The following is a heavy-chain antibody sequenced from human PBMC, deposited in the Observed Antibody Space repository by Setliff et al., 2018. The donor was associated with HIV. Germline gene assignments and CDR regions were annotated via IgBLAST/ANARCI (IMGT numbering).Heavy chain of an antibody. CDR3: ATWGRYYGFDPDYDYSYIDA. J-gene: IGHJ6*03. CDR1: GYKFTDYY. D-gene: IGHD1-26*01. V-gene: IGHV1-69-2*01. CDR2: VDPEDGET. Sequence: ASVKVSCKASGYKFTDYYLHWVKKAPGEGLEWMGRVDPEDGETKFADNFQTRLTLSADTSTGTGYMELTDVTFEDTAVYYCATWGRYYGFDPDYDYSYIDAWGRGTTVTVSS.